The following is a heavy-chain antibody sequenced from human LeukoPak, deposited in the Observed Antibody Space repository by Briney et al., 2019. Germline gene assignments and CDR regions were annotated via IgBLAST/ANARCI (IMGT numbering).Heavy chain of an antibody. CDR2: MNPNSGNT. J-gene: IGHJ6*03. CDR3: ARAAPGHYDFWSGSGYYMDV. CDR1: GYTFTSYD. D-gene: IGHD3-3*01. V-gene: IGHV1-8*01. Sequence: VASVKVSCKASGYTFTSYDINWVRQATGQGLEWMGWMNPNSGNTGYAQKFQGRVTMTRNTSISTAYMELSSLRSEDTAVYYCARAAPGHYDFWSGSGYYMDVWGKGTTVTVSS.